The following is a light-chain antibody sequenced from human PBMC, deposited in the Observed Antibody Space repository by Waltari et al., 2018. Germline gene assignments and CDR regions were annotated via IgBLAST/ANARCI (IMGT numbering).Light chain of an antibody. CDR3: MQAAHWPYT. CDR1: QSLGFSNGNIY. V-gene: IGKV2-30*01. Sequence: DAVMTQSPLSLPVTLGQPASISCRSSQSLGFSNGNIYLNWFHQSPGQSPRPIIYKVSNRDSGVPDRFSGSGSGTDFTLKISRVEAEDVGGVYYCMQAAHWPYTFGQGTKLEIK. J-gene: IGKJ2*01. CDR2: KVS.